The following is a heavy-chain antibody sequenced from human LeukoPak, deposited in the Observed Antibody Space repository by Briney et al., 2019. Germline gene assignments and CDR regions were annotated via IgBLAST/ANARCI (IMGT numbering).Heavy chain of an antibody. CDR1: GYTFTSYD. J-gene: IGHJ4*02. CDR2: MNPNSGNT. Sequence: GASVKVSCKASGYTFTSYDINWVRQATGQGLEWMGWMNPNSGNTGYAQKFQGRVTMTRNTSISTAYMELSSLRSEDTAVYYCATTPGARGDPAWDYWGQGTLATVSS. V-gene: IGHV1-8*01. D-gene: IGHD3-10*01. CDR3: ATTPGARGDPAWDY.